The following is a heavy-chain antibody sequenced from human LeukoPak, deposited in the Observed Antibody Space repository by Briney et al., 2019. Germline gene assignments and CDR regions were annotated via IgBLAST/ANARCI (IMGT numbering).Heavy chain of an antibody. Sequence: SETLSLTCTVSGGSISSYYWSWIRQPPGKGLEWIGYIYYSGSTNYNPSLKSRVTISVDTSKNQFSLRLSSVTAADTAVYYCARASPSGSSGFDYWGQEPWSPSPQ. D-gene: IGHD3-22*01. J-gene: IGHJ4*01. CDR3: ARASPSGSSGFDY. CDR2: IYYSGST. V-gene: IGHV4-59*01. CDR1: GGSISSYY.